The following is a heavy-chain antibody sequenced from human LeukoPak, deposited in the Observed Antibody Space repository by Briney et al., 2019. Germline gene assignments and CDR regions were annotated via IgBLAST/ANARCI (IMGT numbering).Heavy chain of an antibody. CDR1: GGSISSGGYY. CDR3: ARMRITIFGVVTSFDY. Sequence: SQTLSLTCTVSGGSISSGGYYWSWIRQPPGKGLEWIGEINHSGSTNYNPSLKSRVTISVDTSKNQFSLKLSSVTAADTAVYYCARMRITIFGVVTSFDYWGQGTLVTVSS. CDR2: INHSGST. D-gene: IGHD3-3*01. J-gene: IGHJ4*02. V-gene: IGHV4-30-2*01.